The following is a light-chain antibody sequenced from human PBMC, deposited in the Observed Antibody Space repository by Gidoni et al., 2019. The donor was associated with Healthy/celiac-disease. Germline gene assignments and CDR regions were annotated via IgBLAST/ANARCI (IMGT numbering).Light chain of an antibody. V-gene: IGKV3-11*01. Sequence: EIVLTQSPATLSLSPGERATLSCRASQSVSRYLAWYQQKPGQAPRLLIYDASNRAPGIPAKFSGSGSGTDFTLTISSLEPEAFAVYYCQQRSNWPPTFGQGTKVEIK. CDR2: DAS. J-gene: IGKJ1*01. CDR1: QSVSRY. CDR3: QQRSNWPPT.